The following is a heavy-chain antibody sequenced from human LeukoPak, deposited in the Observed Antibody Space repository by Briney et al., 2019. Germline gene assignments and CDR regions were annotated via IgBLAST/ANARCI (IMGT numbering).Heavy chain of an antibody. J-gene: IGHJ5*02. CDR2: INHSGST. Sequence: SETLSLTCAVYGGSFSGYYWSWIRQPPGKGLEWIGEINHSGSTNYNPSLKSRVTISVDTSKNQFSLKLSSVTAADTAVYYCARGTYYDILTGYYFNPPHGLNWFDPWGQGTLVTVSS. CDR1: GGSFSGYY. CDR3: ARGTYYDILTGYYFNPPHGLNWFDP. V-gene: IGHV4-34*01. D-gene: IGHD3-9*01.